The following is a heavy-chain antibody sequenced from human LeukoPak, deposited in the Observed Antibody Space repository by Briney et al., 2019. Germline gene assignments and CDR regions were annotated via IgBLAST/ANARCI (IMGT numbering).Heavy chain of an antibody. J-gene: IGHJ4*02. CDR2: ISAYNGNT. CDR3: ARTNGGYEYN. CDR1: GYTFTSYG. Sequence: ASVKVSCKASGYTFTSYGISWVRQAPGQGLEWMGWISAYNGNTNYAQKLQGRVTMTTDTSTSTAYMELTTLTSDDTAFYYCARTNGGYEYNWGQGTLVIVSS. D-gene: IGHD5-12*01. V-gene: IGHV1-18*01.